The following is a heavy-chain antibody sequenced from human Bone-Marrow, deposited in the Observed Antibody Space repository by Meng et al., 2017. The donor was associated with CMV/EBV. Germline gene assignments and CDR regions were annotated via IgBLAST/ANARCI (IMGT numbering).Heavy chain of an antibody. V-gene: IGHV1-8*01. CDR1: GYTFTSYD. D-gene: IGHD3-16*01. Sequence: ASVKVSCKASGYTFTSYDINWVRQATGQGLEWMGWMNPNSGNTGHAQKFQGRVTMTRNTSISTAYMELSSLRSEDTAVYYCARGIFSYVWGDDFDYWGQGTLVTVSS. CDR3: ARGIFSYVWGDDFDY. J-gene: IGHJ4*02. CDR2: MNPNSGNT.